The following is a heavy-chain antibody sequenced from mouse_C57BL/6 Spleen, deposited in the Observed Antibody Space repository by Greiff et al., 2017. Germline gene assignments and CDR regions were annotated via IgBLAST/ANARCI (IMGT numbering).Heavy chain of an antibody. CDR1: GYTFTSYW. CDR2: IDPSDSET. D-gene: IGHD2-5*01. V-gene: IGHV1-52*01. CDR3: ARSYYSNYYAMDY. J-gene: IGHJ4*01. Sequence: QVQLQQPGAELVRPGSSVKLSCKASGYTFTSYWMHWVKQRPIQGLEWIGNIDPSDSETHYNQKFKDKATLTVDKSSSTAYMQLISLTSEDSAVYYCARSYYSNYYAMDYWGQGTSVSVSS.